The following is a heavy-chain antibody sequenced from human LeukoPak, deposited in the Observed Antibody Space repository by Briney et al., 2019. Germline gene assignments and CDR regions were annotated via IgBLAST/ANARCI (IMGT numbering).Heavy chain of an antibody. V-gene: IGHV3-30*02. J-gene: IGHJ4*02. D-gene: IGHD3-10*01. CDR3: AKAGKVSPYYFDY. CDR1: GFTFSSYG. CDR2: IRYDGSNK. Sequence: SGGSLRLSCAASGFTFSSYGMHWVRQAPGKGLEWVAFIRYDGSNKYYADSVKGRFTISRDNSKNTLYLQMNSLRAEDTAVYYCAKAGKVSPYYFDYWGQGTLVTVSS.